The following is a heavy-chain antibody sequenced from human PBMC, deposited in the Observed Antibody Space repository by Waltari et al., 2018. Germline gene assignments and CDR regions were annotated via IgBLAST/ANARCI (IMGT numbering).Heavy chain of an antibody. CDR1: GFTFSTSW. CDR3: AKDTGGSLDY. D-gene: IGHD3-10*01. CDR2: IKQDGREK. J-gene: IGHJ4*02. Sequence: EVQLVESGGGLVQPGGSLQLSCAASGFTFSTSWMAWVRQAPGKGLEWVANIKQDGREKNYVESVKGRFTISRDNAKNSLYLQMNSLRVEDTAIYYCAKDTGGSLDYWGQGTLVTVSS. V-gene: IGHV3-7*01.